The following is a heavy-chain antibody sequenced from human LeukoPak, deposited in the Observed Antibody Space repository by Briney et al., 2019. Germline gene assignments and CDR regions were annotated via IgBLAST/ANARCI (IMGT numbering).Heavy chain of an antibody. Sequence: SETLSLTRGVSGGSIDRTNYWGWVRQAPGKGLEWIGKIAHDGSRNYIPSLRSRVAMSFDRANNYFSLSLTAVTAADTALYYCTREKRPFCPFALGGEGVMVTVSS. CDR2: IAHDGSR. CDR3: TREKRPFCPFAL. J-gene: IGHJ4*02. V-gene: IGHV4-4*02. D-gene: IGHD3-3*01. CDR1: GGSIDRTNY.